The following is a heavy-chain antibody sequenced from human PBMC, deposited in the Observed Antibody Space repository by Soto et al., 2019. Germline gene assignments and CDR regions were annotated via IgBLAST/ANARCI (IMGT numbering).Heavy chain of an antibody. CDR2: IYPGDSDT. V-gene: IGHV5-51*01. CDR1: GYIFTSYW. J-gene: IGHJ4*02. Sequence: GESLKISCEASGYIFTSYWIGWVRQMPGKGLEWMGFIYPGDSDTRYSPSFHGQVTISVDKSISTAYLQWSSLGASDTGIYYCVRRYTNYELFDYSSQGTSVPVSS. CDR3: VRRYTNYELFDY. D-gene: IGHD5-12*01.